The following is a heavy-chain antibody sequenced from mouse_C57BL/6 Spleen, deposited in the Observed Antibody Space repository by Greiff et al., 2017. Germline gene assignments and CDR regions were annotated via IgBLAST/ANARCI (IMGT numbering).Heavy chain of an antibody. D-gene: IGHD1-1*01. CDR2: IDPETGGT. CDR3: TIYYYGMGY. Sequence: QVQLQQSGAELVRPGASVTLSCKASGYTFTDYEMHWVKQTPVHGLEWIGAIDPETGGTAYNQKFKGKAILTADKSSSTAYMELRSLTSEDSAVYYCTIYYYGMGYWGQGTTLTVSS. CDR1: GYTFTDYE. J-gene: IGHJ2*01. V-gene: IGHV1-15*01.